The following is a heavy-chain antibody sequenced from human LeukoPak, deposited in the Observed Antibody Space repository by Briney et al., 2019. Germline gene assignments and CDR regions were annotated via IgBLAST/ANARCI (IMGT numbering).Heavy chain of an antibody. CDR3: ARDFGYYDILTGYTPDAFDI. J-gene: IGHJ3*02. Sequence: SETLSLTCTVSDGSISSYYWSWIRQPAGKGLEWIGRIYTSGSTNYNPSLKSRVTMSVDTSKNQFSLKLSSVTAADTAVYYCARDFGYYDILTGYTPDAFDIWGQGTMVTVSS. CDR2: IYTSGST. D-gene: IGHD3-9*01. CDR1: DGSISSYY. V-gene: IGHV4-4*07.